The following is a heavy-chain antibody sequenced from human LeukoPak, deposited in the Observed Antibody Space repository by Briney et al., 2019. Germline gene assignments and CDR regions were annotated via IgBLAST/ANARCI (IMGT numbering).Heavy chain of an antibody. Sequence: SETLSLTCTVSGGSISSGSYYWSWIRQPAGKGLEWIGRIYTSGSTNYNPSLKSRVTISVDTSKNQFSLKLSSVTAADTAVYYCARVVVVPAAIFYYCYYMDVWGKGTTVTVSS. CDR3: ARVVVVPAAIFYYCYYMDV. CDR1: GGSISSGSYY. D-gene: IGHD2-2*01. CDR2: IYTSGST. J-gene: IGHJ6*03. V-gene: IGHV4-61*02.